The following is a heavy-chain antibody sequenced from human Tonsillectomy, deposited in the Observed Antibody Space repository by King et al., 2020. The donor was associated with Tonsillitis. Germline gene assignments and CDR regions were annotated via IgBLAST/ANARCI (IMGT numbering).Heavy chain of an antibody. CDR2: IIPILGIA. D-gene: IGHD3-22*01. J-gene: IGHJ4*02. CDR3: ARDFYDSSGYYYVEY. Sequence: QLVQSGAEVKKPGSSVKVSCKASGGTFSSYAISWVRQAPGQGLEWMGRIIPILGIANYAQKFQGRVTITADKSTSTAYMELSSLRSEDTAVYYCARDFYDSSGYYYVEYWGQGTLVTVSS. V-gene: IGHV1-69*09. CDR1: GGTFSSYA.